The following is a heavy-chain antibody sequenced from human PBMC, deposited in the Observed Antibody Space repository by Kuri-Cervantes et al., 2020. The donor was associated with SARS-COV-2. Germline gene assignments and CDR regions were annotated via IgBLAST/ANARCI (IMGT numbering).Heavy chain of an antibody. CDR2: IYYSGSA. CDR1: GGSISSSSYS. Sequence: GSLRLSCTVSGGSISSSSYSWGCIRQPPGKGLEWIGYIYYSGSANYNPSLKSRVTISVDTSKNQCSLRLSSVTAADTAMYYCAREDIVVVPAAGGSGVDVWGQGTTVTVSS. J-gene: IGHJ6*02. D-gene: IGHD2-2*01. V-gene: IGHV4-61*01. CDR3: AREDIVVVPAAGGSGVDV.